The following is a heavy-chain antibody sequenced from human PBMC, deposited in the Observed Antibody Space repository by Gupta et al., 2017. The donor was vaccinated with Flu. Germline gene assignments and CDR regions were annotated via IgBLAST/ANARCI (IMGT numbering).Heavy chain of an antibody. CDR1: GFTFSSYS. V-gene: IGHV3-21*01. D-gene: IGHD3-16*01. Sequence: EVQLVESGGGLVKPGGSLRLSCAASGFTFSSYSMNWVRQAPGKGLEWVSSISSSSSYIYYADSVKGRFTISRDNAKNSLYLQMNSLRAEDTAVYYCARDGGVSVTFDYWGQGTLVTVSS. CDR3: ARDGGVSVTFDY. J-gene: IGHJ4*02. CDR2: ISSSSSYI.